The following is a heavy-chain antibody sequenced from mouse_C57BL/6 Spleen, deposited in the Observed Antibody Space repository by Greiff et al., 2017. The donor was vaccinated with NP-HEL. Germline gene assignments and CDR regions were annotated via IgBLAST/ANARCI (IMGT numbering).Heavy chain of an antibody. V-gene: IGHV1-50*01. CDR3: ARCYDASYAMDY. CDR1: GYTFTSYW. D-gene: IGHD2-12*01. Sequence: QVQLQQPGAELVKPGASVKLSCKASGYTFTSYWMQWVKQRPGQGLEWIGEIDPSDSYTNYNQKFKGKATLTVDTSYSTAYMQLSSLTSEDSAVYYCARCYDASYAMDYWGQGTSVTVSS. CDR2: IDPSDSYT. J-gene: IGHJ4*01.